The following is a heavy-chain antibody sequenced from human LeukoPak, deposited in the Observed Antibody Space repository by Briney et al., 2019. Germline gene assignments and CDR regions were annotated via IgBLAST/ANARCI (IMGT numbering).Heavy chain of an antibody. CDR2: INTDGSST. Sequence: PGGSLRLSCAASGFTFSSYWMHWVRQAPGKGLVWVSRINTDGSSTSYADSVKGRFTISRDNAKNTLYLQMNSLRAEDTAVYYCATLSANDYSNLHAYYYYMDVWGKGTTVTVSS. CDR3: ATLSANDYSNLHAYYYYMDV. J-gene: IGHJ6*03. V-gene: IGHV3-74*01. D-gene: IGHD4-11*01. CDR1: GFTFSSYW.